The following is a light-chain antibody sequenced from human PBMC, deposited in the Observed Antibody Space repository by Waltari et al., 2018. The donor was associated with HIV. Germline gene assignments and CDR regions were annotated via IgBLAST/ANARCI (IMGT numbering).Light chain of an antibody. CDR1: QSVGTF. Sequence: EIVLTQSPATMSLSPGERATLSCRASQSVGTFLGWYQQKPGQAPRRRVYDASNTAAGIPARFRGSGSGTDFTLTISSLEPEDSAVYYCQERSNWPPITFGQGTRLEIK. CDR2: DAS. J-gene: IGKJ5*01. CDR3: QERSNWPPIT. V-gene: IGKV3-11*01.